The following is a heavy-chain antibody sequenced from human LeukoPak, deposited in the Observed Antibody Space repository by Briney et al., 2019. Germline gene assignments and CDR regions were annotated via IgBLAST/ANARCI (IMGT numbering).Heavy chain of an antibody. CDR2: VSSSSSYT. Sequence: GGCLRLSCAASGFTFSDYYMSWIRLAPGKGLEWVSYVSSSSSYTNYADSVKGRFTISRDSAKNSLYLQMNSLRAEDTAVYYCAKIAARLPWFDPWGQGTLVTVSS. D-gene: IGHD6-6*01. V-gene: IGHV3-11*06. CDR3: AKIAARLPWFDP. CDR1: GFTFSDYY. J-gene: IGHJ5*02.